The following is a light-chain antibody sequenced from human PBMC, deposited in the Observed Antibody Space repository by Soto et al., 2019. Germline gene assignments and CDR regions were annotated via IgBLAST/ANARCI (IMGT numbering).Light chain of an antibody. Sequence: QSALTQPASVSGSPGQSITISCTGTSSDVGGYNYVSWYQHRPGKAPKLMIYEVSNRPSGVSDRFSGSKSGSTASLTISGLQAEDEADYYCATWDSALSAGVFGGGTKVTVL. CDR1: SSDVGGYNY. V-gene: IGLV2-14*01. CDR2: EVS. J-gene: IGLJ3*02. CDR3: ATWDSALSAGV.